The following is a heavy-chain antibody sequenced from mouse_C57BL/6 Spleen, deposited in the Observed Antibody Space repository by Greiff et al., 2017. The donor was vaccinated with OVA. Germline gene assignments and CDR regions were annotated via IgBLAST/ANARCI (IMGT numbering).Heavy chain of an antibody. D-gene: IGHD1-1*01. Sequence: QVQLQQSGAELVRPGASVTLSCKASGYTFTDYEMHWVKQTPVHGLEWIGSIDPETGGTAYNQKFKGKAILTADKSSRTAYMELRSLTSEDSALYYYTEMGTYYGSSPPDYWGQGTTLTVSS. CDR2: IDPETGGT. CDR1: GYTFTDYE. J-gene: IGHJ2*01. V-gene: IGHV1-15*01. CDR3: TEMGTYYGSSPPDY.